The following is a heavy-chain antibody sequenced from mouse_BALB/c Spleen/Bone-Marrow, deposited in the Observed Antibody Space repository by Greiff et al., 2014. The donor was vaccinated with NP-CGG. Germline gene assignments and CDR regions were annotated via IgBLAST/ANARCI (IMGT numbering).Heavy chain of an antibody. CDR3: TRSGYYGYGWYFDV. CDR2: INPSNDTP. D-gene: IGHD1-2*01. Sequence: QVQLQQSXAELVKPGASVKLSCRVSGYTFTNYFVYWVKQRPGQGLEWIGEINPSNDTPNFNEKFKSKATLTVDKSSSTAYMQLSSLTSEDSAVYYCTRSGYYGYGWYFDVWGAGTTVTVSS. J-gene: IGHJ1*01. V-gene: IGHV1S81*02. CDR1: GYTFTNYF.